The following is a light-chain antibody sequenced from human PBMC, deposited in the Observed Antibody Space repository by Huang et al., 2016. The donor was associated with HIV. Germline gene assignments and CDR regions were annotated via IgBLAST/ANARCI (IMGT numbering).Light chain of an antibody. CDR2: DAS. CDR3: QQRSRT. CDR1: QSISNY. V-gene: IGKV3-11*01. Sequence: EIVLTQSPATLSLSPGERATLSCRASQSISNYLAWYQQKPGQAPRLLIDDASNRATGIPARFSGSGSGTDFTLTISSLESEDFAVYYCQQRSRTFGGGTKVEIK. J-gene: IGKJ4*01.